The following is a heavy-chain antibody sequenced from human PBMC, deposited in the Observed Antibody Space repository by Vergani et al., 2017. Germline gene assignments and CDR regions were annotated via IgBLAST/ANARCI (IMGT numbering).Heavy chain of an antibody. CDR3: ASGYSSCCTFDY. CDR1: GCSISSSSYH. V-gene: IGHV4-39*07. CDR2: IYYSGRA. Sequence: QLQLQESGPGLVKPSETLSLTCTVSGCSISSSSYHWGWVRQTPGKGLGWTGSIYYSGRAYYNPSLKSRGPISVDTSKNQFSLKLSSVTAADPAVYYCASGYSSCCTFDYWGQGTLVSVSS. J-gene: IGHJ4*02. D-gene: IGHD6-19*01.